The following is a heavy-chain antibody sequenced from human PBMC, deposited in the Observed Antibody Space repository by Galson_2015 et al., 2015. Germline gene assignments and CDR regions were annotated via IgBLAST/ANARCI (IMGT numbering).Heavy chain of an antibody. CDR2: IYYSGST. J-gene: IGHJ3*02. CDR3: ARDQSVADHAFDI. Sequence: TLSLTCTVSGGSISSGGYYWSWIRQHPGKGLERIGYIYYSGSTYYNPSLKSRVTISVDTSKNQFSLKLSSVTAADTAVYYCARDQSVADHAFDIWGQGTMVTVSS. V-gene: IGHV4-31*03. CDR1: GGSISSGGYY. D-gene: IGHD4-23*01.